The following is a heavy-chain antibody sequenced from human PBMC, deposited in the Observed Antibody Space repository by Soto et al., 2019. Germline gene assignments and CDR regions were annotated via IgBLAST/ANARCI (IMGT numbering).Heavy chain of an antibody. Sequence: PWGSLRLSCSASGFTFISYSMIFFRQAPWKGLEWVSSISGSAGTTYYSDSVKGHFTISRDNSKSTLYLQVNSLRAEDTAIYYCAKEWSSGFDVWGQGTTVTVSS. D-gene: IGHD2-15*01. CDR3: AKEWSSGFDV. J-gene: IGHJ6*02. CDR2: ISGSAGTT. CDR1: GFTFISYS. V-gene: IGHV3-23*01.